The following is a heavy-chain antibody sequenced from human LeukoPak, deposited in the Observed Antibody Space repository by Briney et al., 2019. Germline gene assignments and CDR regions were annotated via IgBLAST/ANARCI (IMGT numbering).Heavy chain of an antibody. CDR3: AKVGYYDFWSGPIDAFDI. CDR1: GFTFSSYA. D-gene: IGHD3-3*01. CDR2: ISGSGGST. Sequence: RGSLRLSCAASGFTFSSYAMSWVRPAPGKGLEWVSAISGSGGSTYYADSVKGRFTISRDNSKKTLYLQMNSLRAEGTAVYYCAKVGYYDFWSGPIDAFDIWGQGTMVTVSS. J-gene: IGHJ3*02. V-gene: IGHV3-23*01.